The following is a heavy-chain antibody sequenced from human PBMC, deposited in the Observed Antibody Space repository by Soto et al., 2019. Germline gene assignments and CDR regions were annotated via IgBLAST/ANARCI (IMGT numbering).Heavy chain of an antibody. CDR1: GGAISGRSNY. J-gene: IGHJ3*02. D-gene: IGHD2-15*01. CDR3: AGSGYRNCSGGSCYQPRHAFDI. Sequence: SETLSLTCAVSGGAISGRSNYWGWIRQPPGKGLEYIGSIYSGGSTYYNPSLKSRVTLSVDATQNQFSLKLSSVTAADTAVYYCAGSGYRNCSGGSCYQPRHAFDIWGQGTMVTVSS. V-gene: IGHV4-39*01. CDR2: IYSGGST.